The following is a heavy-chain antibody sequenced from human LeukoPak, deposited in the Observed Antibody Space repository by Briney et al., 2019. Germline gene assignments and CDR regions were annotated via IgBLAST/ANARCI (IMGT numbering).Heavy chain of an antibody. CDR1: GFSFSSYG. CDR2: VRYDGIEK. CDR3: AKGGSSSWDYFDY. V-gene: IGHV3-30*02. D-gene: IGHD6-13*01. Sequence: GGSLRLSCDASGFSFSSYGMHWVRQAPGKGLDWVAYVRYDGIEKFYGDSVKGRFTISRDNPKNTLFLQMNSLRAVDTAVYYCAKGGSSSWDYFDYWGQGTLVTVSS. J-gene: IGHJ4*02.